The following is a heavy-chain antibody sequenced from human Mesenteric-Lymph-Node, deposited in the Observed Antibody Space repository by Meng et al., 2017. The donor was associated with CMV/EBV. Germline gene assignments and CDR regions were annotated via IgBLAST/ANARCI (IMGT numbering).Heavy chain of an antibody. CDR3: ARGEGAAGLFKD. J-gene: IGHJ4*02. D-gene: IGHD6-13*01. CDR2: ISGSGDAT. V-gene: IGHV3-23*01. Sequence: GESLKISCAASGFMFSNFAMNWVRQAPGKGLEWVSTISGSGDATYYADSVKGRFTITRDNSKNTLDLQMNSLRAEDTAVYYCARGEGAAGLFKDWGQGTLVTVSS. CDR1: GFMFSNFA.